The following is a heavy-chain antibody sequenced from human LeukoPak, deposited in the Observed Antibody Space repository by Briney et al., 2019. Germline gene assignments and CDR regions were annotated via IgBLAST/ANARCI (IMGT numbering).Heavy chain of an antibody. J-gene: IGHJ4*02. V-gene: IGHV1-2*02. CDR1: GYTFTSNY. Sequence: ASVKVSCKAFGYTFTSNYMHWVRQAPGQGLEWMGWINPNSGGTNYAQKFQGRVTMTRDTSISTAYMELSRLRSDDTAVYYCARIEGSGWYYFDYWGQGTLVTVSS. D-gene: IGHD6-19*01. CDR3: ARIEGSGWYYFDY. CDR2: INPNSGGT.